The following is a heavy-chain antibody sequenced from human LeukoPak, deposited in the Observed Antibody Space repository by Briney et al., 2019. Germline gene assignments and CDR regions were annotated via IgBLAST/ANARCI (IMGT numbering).Heavy chain of an antibody. CDR3: ARDNLHYDILTGYYKEPGYYYYYSMDV. Sequence: ASVKVSCKASGYTFTSYGISWVRQAPGQGLEWMGWISAYNGNTNYAQKLQGRVAMTTDTSTSTAYMELRSLRSDDTAVYYCARDNLHYDILTGYYKEPGYYYYYSMDVWGQGTTVTVSS. CDR1: GYTFTSYG. D-gene: IGHD3-9*01. J-gene: IGHJ6*02. CDR2: ISAYNGNT. V-gene: IGHV1-18*01.